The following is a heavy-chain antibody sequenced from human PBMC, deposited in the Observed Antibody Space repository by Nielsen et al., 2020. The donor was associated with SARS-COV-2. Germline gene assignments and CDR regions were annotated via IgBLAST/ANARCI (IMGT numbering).Heavy chain of an antibody. J-gene: IGHJ3*02. CDR2: TKNKRYGGTT. Sequence: GESLKISCTASGFIFGDYAMGWFRQAPGKGLEWISSTKNKRYGGTTEYAASVKGRFTISRDDSKNIAYLQMNSLKTDDTAVYYCATTGLRYFDWQHDGFDIWGQGTMVTVSS. D-gene: IGHD3-9*01. V-gene: IGHV3-49*03. CDR3: ATTGLRYFDWQHDGFDI. CDR1: GFIFGDYA.